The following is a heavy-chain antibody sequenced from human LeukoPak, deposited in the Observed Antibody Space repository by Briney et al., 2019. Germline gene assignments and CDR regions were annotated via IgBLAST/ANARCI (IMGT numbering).Heavy chain of an antibody. V-gene: IGHV5-51*01. Sequence: GEPLKISCKGSGYTFTSYWIGWVRQMLGKGLEWMGIIDPGDSDTRYSPSVQGQVTISADKSISTAYLQWSSLKASDTAMYYCARAEVGSGRLSTFDSWGQGNLGTVSS. D-gene: IGHD3-10*01. CDR1: GYTFTSYW. CDR2: IDPGDSDT. CDR3: ARAEVGSGRLSTFDS. J-gene: IGHJ4*02.